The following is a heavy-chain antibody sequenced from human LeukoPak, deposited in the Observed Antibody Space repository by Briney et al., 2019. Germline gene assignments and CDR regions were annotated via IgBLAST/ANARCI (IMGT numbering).Heavy chain of an antibody. CDR3: ARRHFWSGTNWFDP. D-gene: IGHD3-3*02. J-gene: IGHJ5*02. CDR1: GGSISSSSYY. V-gene: IGHV4-39*07. Sequence: PSETLSLTCTVSGGSISSSSYYWGWIRQPPGKGLEWIGSIYYSGSTYYNPSLKSRVTISVDRSKNQFSLKLSSVTAADTAVYYCARRHFWSGTNWFDPWGQGTLVTVSS. CDR2: IYYSGST.